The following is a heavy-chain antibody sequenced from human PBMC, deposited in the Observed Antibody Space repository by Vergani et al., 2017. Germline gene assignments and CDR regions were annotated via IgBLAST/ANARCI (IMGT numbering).Heavy chain of an antibody. CDR1: GFTFSSYG. CDR3: ATLWGYFDY. J-gene: IGHJ4*02. Sequence: QVQLVESGGGVVQPGRSLRLSCAASGFTFSSYGMHWVRRAPGKGLEWVAVIWYDGSNKYYADSVKGRFTISRDNSKNTLYLQMNSLRAEDTAVYYCATLWGYFDYWGQGTLVTVSS. D-gene: IGHD3-16*01. CDR2: IWYDGSNK. V-gene: IGHV3-33*01.